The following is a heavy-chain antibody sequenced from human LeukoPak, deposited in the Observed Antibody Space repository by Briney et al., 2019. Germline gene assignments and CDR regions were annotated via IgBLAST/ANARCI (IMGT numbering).Heavy chain of an antibody. CDR3: ATAKNFWSGYYPLYAFDI. CDR1: GYTLTELS. Sequence: ASVKVSCKVSGYTLTELSMHWVRQAPGKGLEWMGGFDPEDGETIYAQKFQGRVTMTEDTSTDTAYMELSSLRSEDTAVYYCATAKNFWSGYYPLYAFDIWGQGTMVTVSP. J-gene: IGHJ3*02. V-gene: IGHV1-24*01. CDR2: FDPEDGET. D-gene: IGHD3-3*01.